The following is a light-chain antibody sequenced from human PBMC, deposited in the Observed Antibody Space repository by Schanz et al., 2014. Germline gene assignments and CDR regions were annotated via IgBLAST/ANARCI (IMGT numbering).Light chain of an antibody. CDR3: QQYGSSPYVA. CDR2: GAS. V-gene: IGKV3-20*01. J-gene: IGKJ1*01. CDR1: QTVTYRY. Sequence: EIVMTQSPGTLSLSPGERATLSCRASQTVTYRYLAWFQQKPGQAPRLLIYGASSRAIGIPDRFSGSGSGTDFTLTISRLEPEDFVVYYCQQYGSSPYVAFGQGTKVEIK.